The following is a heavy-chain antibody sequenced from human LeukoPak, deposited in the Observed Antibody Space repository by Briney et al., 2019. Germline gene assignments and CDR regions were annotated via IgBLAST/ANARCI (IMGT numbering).Heavy chain of an antibody. J-gene: IGHJ4*02. CDR1: GFTFSSYA. CDR2: IYSGGST. CDR3: ARAGRDYDILTGYSVPDY. Sequence: GGSLRLSCAASGFTFSSYAMSWVRQAPGKGLEWVSVIYSGGSTYYADSVKGRFTISRDNSKNTLYLQMNSLRVEDTAVYYCARAGRDYDILTGYSVPDYWGQGTLVTVSS. V-gene: IGHV3-66*01. D-gene: IGHD3-9*01.